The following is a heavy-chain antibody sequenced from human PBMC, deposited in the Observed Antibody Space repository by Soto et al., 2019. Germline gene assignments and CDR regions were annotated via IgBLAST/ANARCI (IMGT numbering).Heavy chain of an antibody. J-gene: IGHJ1*01. D-gene: IGHD6-13*01. CDR3: ARAAATGHPVVPDF. V-gene: IGHV4-31*03. CDR1: GASLSSGDYY. CDR2: IYYTRVT. Sequence: PSETLSLTFKVSGASLSSGDYYWNWIRQLPGKGLEWIGYIYYTRVTSYNPSLKSRVTMSVDTSKQQFSLKMSSVTAADTAVYFCARAAATGHPVVPDFWGQGAPVTVSS.